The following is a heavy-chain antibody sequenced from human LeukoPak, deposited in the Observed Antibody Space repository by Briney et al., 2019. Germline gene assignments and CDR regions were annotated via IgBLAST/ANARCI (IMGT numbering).Heavy chain of an antibody. D-gene: IGHD3-10*01. Sequence: GESLKISCKGSGYSFTSYLIGWVRQMPGKGLEWMGIIYPGDSDTRYSPSFQGQVTISADKSISTAYLQWSSLKASDTAMYYCARRAMVRGVLDAFDIWGQGTMVTVSS. J-gene: IGHJ3*02. CDR2: IYPGDSDT. CDR3: ARRAMVRGVLDAFDI. V-gene: IGHV5-51*01. CDR1: GYSFTSYL.